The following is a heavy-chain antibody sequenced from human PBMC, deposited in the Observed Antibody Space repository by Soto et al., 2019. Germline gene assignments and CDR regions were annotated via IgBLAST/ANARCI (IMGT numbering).Heavy chain of an antibody. CDR2: ISSSGTTI. Sequence: GGSLRLSCAASGFTVSSNYMSWVRQAPGKGLEWISYISSSGTTIYQADSVKGRFTISRDNAKSSLYLQMNSLRDDDTAVYYCARRNGYFLDYWGQGTPVTVSS. CDR3: ARRNGYFLDY. J-gene: IGHJ4*02. V-gene: IGHV3-48*02. CDR1: GFTVSSNY. D-gene: IGHD1-1*01.